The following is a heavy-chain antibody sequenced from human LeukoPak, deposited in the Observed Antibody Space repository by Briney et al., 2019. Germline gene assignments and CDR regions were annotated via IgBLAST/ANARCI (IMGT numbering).Heavy chain of an antibody. CDR1: SGSITGYY. CDR2: VYATGTT. Sequence: PSETLSLTCTVSSGSITGYYWSWIRQPPGKGLEWIGYVYATGTTNYNPSLKTRATISIDTSKNQLSLTLTSVTAADTAVYYCARDPAGPSIAAAGRFDYWGQGTLVTVSS. CDR3: ARDPAGPSIAAAGRFDY. J-gene: IGHJ4*02. D-gene: IGHD6-13*01. V-gene: IGHV4-59*12.